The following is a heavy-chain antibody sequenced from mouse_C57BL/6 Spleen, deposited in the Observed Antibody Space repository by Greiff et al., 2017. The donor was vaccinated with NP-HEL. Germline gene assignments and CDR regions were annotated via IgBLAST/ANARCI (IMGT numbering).Heavy chain of an antibody. Sequence: EVQGVESGGGLVKPGGSLKLSCAASGFTFSDYGMHWVRQAPEKGLEWVAYISSGSSTIYYADTVKGRFTISRDNAKNTLFLQMTRLRSEEPAMYYGARNERYDGYYWFAYWGQGTLVTVSA. CDR2: ISSGSSTI. CDR1: GFTFSDYG. V-gene: IGHV5-17*01. J-gene: IGHJ3*01. D-gene: IGHD2-3*01. CDR3: ARNERYDGYYWFAY.